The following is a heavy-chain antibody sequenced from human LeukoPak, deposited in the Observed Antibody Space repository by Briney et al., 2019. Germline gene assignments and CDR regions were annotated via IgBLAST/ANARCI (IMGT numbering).Heavy chain of an antibody. V-gene: IGHV3-33*01. J-gene: IGHJ4*01. CDR2: IWSGGSNR. D-gene: IGHD4-11*01. CDR3: ARDAQRGFDYSNSLEY. CDR1: GLIYSHYG. Sequence: PGRSLRLSCAASGLIYSHYGMHWVRQAPGKGLEWVAVIWSGGSNRFYAGSVKSRFTISRDNSQNTLFLQKNSLRAEDTAMYYCARDAQRGFDYSNSLEYWGHGTLVTVSS.